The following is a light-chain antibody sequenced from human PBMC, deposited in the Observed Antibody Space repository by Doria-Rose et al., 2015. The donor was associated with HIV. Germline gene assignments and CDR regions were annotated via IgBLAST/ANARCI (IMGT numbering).Light chain of an antibody. CDR1: QSFSSTY. CDR3: HQYGTSWT. V-gene: IGKV3-20*01. CDR2: DGS. J-gene: IGKJ1*01. Sequence: EIVLTQSPGTLSLSPVERATFSCRASQSFSSTYLAWYQQKPGQAPSLLIYDGSTRATGIPDRFSASGSGTDFTLTINRLEPEDFALYYCHQYGTSWTFGQGTKVEI.